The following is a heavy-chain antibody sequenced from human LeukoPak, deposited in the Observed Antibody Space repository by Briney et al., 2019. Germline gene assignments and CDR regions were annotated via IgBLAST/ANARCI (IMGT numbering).Heavy chain of an antibody. Sequence: GGSLRLSCAASGFTVSSNYMSWVRQAPGKGLEWVSVIYSGGSTYYADSVKDRFTISRDNSKNTLDLQMSSLRAEDTAVYYCVKVGYSGSSGYLDLWGRGTLVTVSS. CDR2: IYSGGST. J-gene: IGHJ2*01. CDR3: VKVGYSGSSGYLDL. CDR1: GFTVSSNY. D-gene: IGHD5-12*01. V-gene: IGHV3-53*05.